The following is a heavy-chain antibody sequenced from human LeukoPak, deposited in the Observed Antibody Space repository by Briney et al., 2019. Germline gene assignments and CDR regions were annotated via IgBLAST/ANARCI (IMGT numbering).Heavy chain of an antibody. CDR3: ARGRLYCSGGSCYSCWLDP. Sequence: SETLSLTCAVSGGSISSGGYSWSWIRQPPGKGLEWIGYIYHSGSTYYNPSLKSRVTISVDRSKNQFSLKLSSVTAADTAVYYCARGRLYCSGGSCYSCWLDPWGQGTLVTVSS. CDR2: IYHSGST. J-gene: IGHJ5*02. D-gene: IGHD2-15*01. V-gene: IGHV4-30-2*01. CDR1: GGSISSGGYS.